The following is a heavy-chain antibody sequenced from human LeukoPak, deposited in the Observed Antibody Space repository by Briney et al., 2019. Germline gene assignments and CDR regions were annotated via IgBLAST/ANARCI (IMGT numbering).Heavy chain of an antibody. CDR1: GGSITSNSHY. V-gene: IGHV4-39*01. Sequence: PSETLSLTRTVSGGSITSNSHYWGWIRQTPGKGLEWIGSIFYSGTTYYNPSLKSRVTISVDTSKNQFSLKLSSVTAADTAVYYCASDSSGWYYFDYWGQGTLVTVSS. J-gene: IGHJ4*02. CDR3: ASDSSGWYYFDY. D-gene: IGHD6-19*01. CDR2: IFYSGTT.